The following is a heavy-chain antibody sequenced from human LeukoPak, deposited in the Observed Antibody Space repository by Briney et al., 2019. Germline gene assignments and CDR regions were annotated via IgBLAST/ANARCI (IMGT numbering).Heavy chain of an antibody. J-gene: IGHJ4*02. Sequence: GGSLRLSCAASGFTFSSYAMSWVRQAPGKGLEWVSAISGSGGSTYYADSVKGRFTISRDNSKNTLYLQMNSLRAEDTAVYYCARGANIVVVPAASSLDYWGQGTLVTVSS. CDR2: ISGSGGST. CDR3: ARGANIVVVPAASSLDY. CDR1: GFTFSSYA. V-gene: IGHV3-23*01. D-gene: IGHD2-2*01.